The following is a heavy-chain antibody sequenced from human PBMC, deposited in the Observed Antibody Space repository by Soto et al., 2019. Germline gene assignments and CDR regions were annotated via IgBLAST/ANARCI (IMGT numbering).Heavy chain of an antibody. CDR2: INPDKDDR. Sequence: QVQLVQSGAEVKKPGASVKVSCKASGYKFINYFISWVRQAPGQGLEWMGWINPDKDDRKYAEKFQGRVTMTTDTFTSTAYMELGNLRFDDTAVYYCAREVGPTDSVRLDVWGQGTTVTISS. CDR3: AREVGPTDSVRLDV. D-gene: IGHD1-26*01. J-gene: IGHJ6*02. V-gene: IGHV1-18*04. CDR1: GYKFINYF.